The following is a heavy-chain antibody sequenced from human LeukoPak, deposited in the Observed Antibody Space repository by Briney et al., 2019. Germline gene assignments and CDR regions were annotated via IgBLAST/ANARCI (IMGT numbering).Heavy chain of an antibody. Sequence: SETLSLTCAVSGYSISSGDYYWSWIRQPPGKGLEWIGYIYYSGSTYYNPSLKSRVTISVDTSKNQFSLKLSSVTAADTAVYYCVRGEGWFDPWGQGTLVTVSS. CDR3: VRGEGWFDP. CDR2: IYYSGST. V-gene: IGHV4-30-4*01. CDR1: GYSISSGDYY. J-gene: IGHJ5*02.